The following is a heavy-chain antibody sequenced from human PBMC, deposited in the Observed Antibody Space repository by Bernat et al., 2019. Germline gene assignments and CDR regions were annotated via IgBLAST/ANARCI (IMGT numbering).Heavy chain of an antibody. Sequence: QLQLQESGPGLVKPSETLSLTCTVSGGSISSSSYYWGWIGQPPGKGLEWIGSIYYSGSTYSNPSLKSRVTISVDTSKNPFSLKLSSVTAADTAVYYCARPSGYYYGAIDYWGQGTLVPVSS. V-gene: IGHV4-39*01. D-gene: IGHD3-22*01. CDR3: ARPSGYYYGAIDY. J-gene: IGHJ4*02. CDR1: GGSISSSSYY. CDR2: IYYSGST.